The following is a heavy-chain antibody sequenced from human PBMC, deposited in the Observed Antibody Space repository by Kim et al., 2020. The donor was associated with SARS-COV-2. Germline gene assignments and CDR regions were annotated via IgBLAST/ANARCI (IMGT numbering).Heavy chain of an antibody. D-gene: IGHD3-9*01. V-gene: IGHV4-34*01. CDR2: INHSGST. Sequence: SETLSLTCAVYGGSFSGYYWSWIRQPPGKGLEWIGEINHSGSTNYNPSLESRVTISVDTSKNQFSLKLSSVTAADTAVYYCARRAPDYYDILTGFSVGGMDVWGQGTTVTVSS. CDR1: GGSFSGYY. CDR3: ARRAPDYYDILTGFSVGGMDV. J-gene: IGHJ6*02.